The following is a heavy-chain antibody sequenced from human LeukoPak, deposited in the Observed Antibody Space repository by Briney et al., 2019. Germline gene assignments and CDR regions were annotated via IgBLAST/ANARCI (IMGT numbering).Heavy chain of an antibody. CDR1: GFTFSSYG. CDR3: VKGPRRKGLVGYSYGPIDY. V-gene: IGHV3-30*02. J-gene: IGHJ4*02. D-gene: IGHD5-18*01. Sequence: GGSLRLSCAASGFTFSSYGMHWVRQAPGKGLEWVAFLRYDGTNKYYADSVKGRFTISRDNSKNTLYVQMNSLRTEDTAVYYCVKGPRRKGLVGYSYGPIDYWGQGTLVTVSS. CDR2: LRYDGTNK.